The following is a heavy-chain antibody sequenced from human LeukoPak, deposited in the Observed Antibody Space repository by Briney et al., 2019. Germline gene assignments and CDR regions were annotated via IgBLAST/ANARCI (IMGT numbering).Heavy chain of an antibody. CDR1: GFTFDNYA. J-gene: IGHJ4*02. D-gene: IGHD2-2*01. CDR3: ARESTGGWDFDF. CDR2: ISGSGDDT. V-gene: IGHV3-23*01. Sequence: SGGSLRLSCAASGFTFDNYAMLWVRLAPGRGLEYVSVISGSGDDTYSTDSVRGRFTISRDNSKNTLHLEMSNLRVDDTAVYYCARESTGGWDFDFWGQGTLVTVSS.